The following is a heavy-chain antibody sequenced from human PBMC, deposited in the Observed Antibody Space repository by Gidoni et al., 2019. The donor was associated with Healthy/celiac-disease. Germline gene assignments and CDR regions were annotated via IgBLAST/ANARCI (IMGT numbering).Heavy chain of an antibody. V-gene: IGHV4-34*01. J-gene: IGHJ1*01. Sequence: QVQLQQSGAGLLKPSETLSLTCAVYGGSFSGYYWSWIRQPPGKGLEWIGEINHSGSTNYNPSLKSRVTISVDTSKNQFSLKLSSVTAADTAVYYCARAQRAYFDWLGYFQHWGQGTLVTVSS. CDR2: INHSGST. CDR1: GGSFSGYY. CDR3: ARAQRAYFDWLGYFQH. D-gene: IGHD3-9*01.